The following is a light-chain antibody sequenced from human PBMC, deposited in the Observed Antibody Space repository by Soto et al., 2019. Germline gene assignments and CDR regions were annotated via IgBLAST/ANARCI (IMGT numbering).Light chain of an antibody. CDR3: QQYDSFSVT. V-gene: IGKV1-33*01. J-gene: IGKJ1*01. Sequence: DIQMTQSLSSLSASVGCRVTITCQASQDISNYLNWYQQKQGKAPKLLIYDASNLETGVPPRFSGSGYGTEFNLTISSLQTEDFATYYCQQYDSFSVTFGQGTKVDIK. CDR1: QDISNY. CDR2: DAS.